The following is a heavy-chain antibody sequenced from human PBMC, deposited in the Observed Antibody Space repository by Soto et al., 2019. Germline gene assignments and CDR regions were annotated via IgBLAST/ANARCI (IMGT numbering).Heavy chain of an antibody. CDR2: ISAYNGNT. V-gene: IGHV1-18*01. CDR3: ASDYEAEYSGHGVWLDP. D-gene: IGHD5-12*01. J-gene: IGHJ5*02. Sequence: ASVKVSCKASGYTFTSYGISWVRQAPGQGLEWMGWISAYNGNTNYAQKLQGRVTMTTDTSTSTAYMELRSLRSDDTAVYYCASDYEAEYSGHGVWLDPWGQGTLVTVSS. CDR1: GYTFTSYG.